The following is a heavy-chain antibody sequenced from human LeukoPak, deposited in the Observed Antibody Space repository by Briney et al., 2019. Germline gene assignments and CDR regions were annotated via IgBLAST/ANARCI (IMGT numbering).Heavy chain of an antibody. CDR1: GFTFSSYE. J-gene: IGHJ4*02. Sequence: PGGSLRLSCAASGFTFSSYEMNWVRQAPGKGLEWVSYISSSGSTIYYADSVKGRFTISRDNSKNTLYLQMNSPRAEDTAVYYCAKGERYFDWLPTYYFDYWGQGTLVTVSS. V-gene: IGHV3-48*03. CDR3: AKGERYFDWLPTYYFDY. CDR2: ISSSGSTI. D-gene: IGHD3-9*01.